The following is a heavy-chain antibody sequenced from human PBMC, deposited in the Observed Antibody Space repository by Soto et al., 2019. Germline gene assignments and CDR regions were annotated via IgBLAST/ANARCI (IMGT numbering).Heavy chain of an antibody. J-gene: IGHJ6*02. V-gene: IGHV1-2*04. Sequence: XSVKVSCQASGYSFTGYYMHWVRQAPGQGLEWMGWINPNSGGTNYAQKFQCWVTMTRDTSISTAYMELSRLRSDDTAVYYCARLRTSRSWPYYYYYGMDVWGQGTTVTVSS. CDR1: GYSFTGYY. CDR2: INPNSGGT. D-gene: IGHD6-13*01. CDR3: ARLRTSRSWPYYYYYGMDV.